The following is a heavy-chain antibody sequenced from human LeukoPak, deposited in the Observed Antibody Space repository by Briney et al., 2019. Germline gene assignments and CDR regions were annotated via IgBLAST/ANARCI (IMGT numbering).Heavy chain of an antibody. CDR3: ARVSYGDYTSPFFDF. Sequence: PSETLSLTCTVSGGSISSSSYYWGWIRQPPGKGLEWIGNIYYSGSTYYSPSLKSRVTISVDTSKNQFSLKLSSVTAADTAVYYCARVSYGDYTSPFFDFWGQGTLVTVSS. J-gene: IGHJ4*02. CDR1: GGSISSSSYY. CDR2: IYYSGST. V-gene: IGHV4-39*07. D-gene: IGHD4-17*01.